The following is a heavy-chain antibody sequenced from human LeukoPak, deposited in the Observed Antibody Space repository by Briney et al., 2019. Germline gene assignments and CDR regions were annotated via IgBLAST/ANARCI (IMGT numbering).Heavy chain of an antibody. CDR1: EFTFSTYA. V-gene: IGHV3-23*01. CDR3: AKNPDYDVLTGTSFDY. Sequence: GGSLRLSCVASEFTFSTYAMSWVRQAPGKGLEWVSSVSDSGGKTYYAASVKGRFSISRDNSKNTLYLQMNSLRPDDTAVYFCAKNPDYDVLTGTSFDYWGQGALVTVSS. CDR2: VSDSGGKT. D-gene: IGHD3-9*01. J-gene: IGHJ4*02.